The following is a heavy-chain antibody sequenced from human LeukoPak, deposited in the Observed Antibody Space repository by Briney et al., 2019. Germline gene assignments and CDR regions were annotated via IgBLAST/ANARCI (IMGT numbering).Heavy chain of an antibody. V-gene: IGHV3-23*01. CDR2: IVGTGDST. CDR1: GFTFSSYG. D-gene: IGHD3-3*01. J-gene: IGHJ4*02. CDR3: AKDLAPGLR. Sequence: GGSLRLSCAASGFTFSSYGMSWVRQAPGKGLEWVSAIVGTGDSTYYADSVKGRFTISRDNSKSTVYLQMNSLRADDTAVYYCAKDLAPGLRWGQGTLVTVSS.